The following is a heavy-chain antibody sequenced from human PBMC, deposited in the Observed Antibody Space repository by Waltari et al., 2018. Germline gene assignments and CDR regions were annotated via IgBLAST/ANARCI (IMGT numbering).Heavy chain of an antibody. CDR3: ARTVNDFDAH. CDR2: INPNMCGT. D-gene: IGHD3-3*01. CDR1: GYTFTGYY. V-gene: IGHV1-2*06. J-gene: IGHJ4*02. Sequence: QVQLVQSGAEVKKPGASVKVSCKADGYTFTGYYMNWVRQAPGQGLEWMGRINPNMCGTNYAQKFQGRATMTRDTSISTAYMELSRLRSDATAVYYCARTVNDFDAHWGQGTLVTVSS.